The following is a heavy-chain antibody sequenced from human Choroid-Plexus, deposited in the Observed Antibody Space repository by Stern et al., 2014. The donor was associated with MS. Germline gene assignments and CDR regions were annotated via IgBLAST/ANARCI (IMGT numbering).Heavy chain of an antibody. CDR1: GFTFGSCA. V-gene: IGHV3-30*18. J-gene: IGHJ5*02. CDR3: AKDRQYLTYFFDH. Sequence: VHLVESGGGVVQPGRPLRLSCVASGFTFGSCAMHWVRQAPGKGLEGVAGVSYDGSNKDYADSVKGRFTISRDNSQNTLYMQMSSLRPEDTAVYYCAKDRQYLTYFFDHWGQGSLVTVSS. D-gene: IGHD2/OR15-2a*01. CDR2: VSYDGSNK.